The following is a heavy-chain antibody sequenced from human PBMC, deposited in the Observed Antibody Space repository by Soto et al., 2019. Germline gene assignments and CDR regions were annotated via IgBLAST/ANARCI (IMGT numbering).Heavy chain of an antibody. CDR3: ARETMVRGVRQVDWFDP. D-gene: IGHD3-10*01. J-gene: IGHJ5*02. Sequence: PSETLSLTCTVSGGSISSYYLSWIRQPPGKGLEWIGYIYYSGSTNYNPSLKSRVTISVDTSKNQFSLKLSSVTAADTAVYYCARETMVRGVRQVDWFDPWGQGTLVTVSS. V-gene: IGHV4-59*01. CDR1: GGSISSYY. CDR2: IYYSGST.